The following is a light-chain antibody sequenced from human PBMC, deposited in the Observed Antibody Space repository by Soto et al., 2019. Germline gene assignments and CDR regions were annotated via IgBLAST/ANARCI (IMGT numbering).Light chain of an antibody. CDR2: DDD. J-gene: IGLJ1*01. V-gene: IGLV3-21*02. CDR1: DIGNKN. Sequence: YELTQTPSVSVAPGQTARITCGGNDIGNKNMNWYQQKPGQAPVLVVYDDDDRPAGIPERFSGSASGDTATLTISRVEAGDEAEYYCQVWDNSADHQGVFGSGTKVTVL. CDR3: QVWDNSADHQGV.